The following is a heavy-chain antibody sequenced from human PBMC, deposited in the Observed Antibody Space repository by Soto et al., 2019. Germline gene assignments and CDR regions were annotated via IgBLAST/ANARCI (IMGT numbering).Heavy chain of an antibody. CDR1: GYTFSNYD. J-gene: IGHJ3*01. D-gene: IGHD2-15*01. CDR3: ARGQQLLLNSDAFDV. V-gene: IGHV1-8*01. CDR2: MNPKSGNT. Sequence: ASVKVSCKASGYTFSNYDINWVRQATGQGLEWMGWMNPKSGNTGYAQNLQGRVTMTRDTSISTAYMELSSLTSDDTAVYYCARGQQLLLNSDAFDVWGQGTMVTVSS.